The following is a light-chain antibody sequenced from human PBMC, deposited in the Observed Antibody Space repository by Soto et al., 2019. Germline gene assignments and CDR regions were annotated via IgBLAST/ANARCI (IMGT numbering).Light chain of an antibody. V-gene: IGLV2-14*01. CDR2: EVR. J-gene: IGLJ3*02. Sequence: QSALTQPASVSGSPGQSITISCTGTSSDVGGYNYVSWYQQYPGKAPKLMIYEVRNRPSGVSNRFSGSRSHDAASLTISGLQADDEADYYCSSYTASSTWVFGGGTKLTVL. CDR1: SSDVGGYNY. CDR3: SSYTASSTWV.